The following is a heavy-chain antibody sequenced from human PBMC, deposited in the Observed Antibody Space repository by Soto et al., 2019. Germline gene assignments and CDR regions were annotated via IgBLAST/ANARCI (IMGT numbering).Heavy chain of an antibody. CDR3: ARTQAARFGY. CDR2: INNSGSTK. D-gene: IGHD6-6*01. V-gene: IGHV3-11*01. Sequence: PGGSLRLSCAASGFPFSDYYMSWIRQAPGKGLDWVSHINNSGSTKYYADSVKGRFTISRDHAKNSLFLQMNSMRAEDTAGYDHARTQAARFGYWGQGTPVTVSS. CDR1: GFPFSDYY. J-gene: IGHJ4*02.